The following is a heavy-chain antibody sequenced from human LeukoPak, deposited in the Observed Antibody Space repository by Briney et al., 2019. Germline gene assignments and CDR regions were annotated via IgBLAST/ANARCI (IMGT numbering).Heavy chain of an antibody. CDR1: GFTSSSYD. Sequence: GRSLRLSCAASGFTSSSYDMHWVRQAPGKGLEWVAVILYDGSTKYYADSVEGRFTISRDNSKNALYLQMNSLRAEDTAVYYFAKDGATWKQACFEFWGQGTLVTVSS. CDR2: ILYDGSTK. V-gene: IGHV3-30*18. CDR3: AKDGATWKQACFEF. J-gene: IGHJ4*02. D-gene: IGHD5-18*01.